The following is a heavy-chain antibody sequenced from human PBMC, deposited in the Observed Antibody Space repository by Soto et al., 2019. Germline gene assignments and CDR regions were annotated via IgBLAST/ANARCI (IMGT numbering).Heavy chain of an antibody. CDR2: ISAYNGDT. CDR3: GRDSPPPRD. V-gene: IGHV1-18*01. J-gene: IGHJ4*02. Sequence: QVQRVQSGAEVKKPGASVKVSCKASGYTFTSYGINWVRQAPGQGLEWMGWISAYNGDTNYAQKLPGRVPMHTDTPTSTAYKELRCLSSDGTGVYCCGRDSPPPRDWGQGTLVTVSS. CDR1: GYTFTSYG.